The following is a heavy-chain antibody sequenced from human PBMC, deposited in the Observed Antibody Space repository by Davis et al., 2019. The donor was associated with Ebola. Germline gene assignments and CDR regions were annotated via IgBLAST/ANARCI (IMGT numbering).Heavy chain of an antibody. D-gene: IGHD2-8*02. J-gene: IGHJ4*02. CDR2: INPSGGST. V-gene: IGHV1-46*01. CDR1: GYTFTSYY. CDR3: ARDGDPYCLRGVCYEY. Sequence: ASVKVSCKASGYTFTSYYMHWVRQAPGQGLEWMGIINPSGGSTSYAQKFQGWVTLTRDTSISTAYMELYRLRSDDTAVYYCARDGDPYCLRGVCYEYWGQGTLVTVSS.